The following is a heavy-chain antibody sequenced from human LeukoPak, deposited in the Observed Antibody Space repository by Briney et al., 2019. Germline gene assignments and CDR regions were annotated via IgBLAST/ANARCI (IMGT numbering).Heavy chain of an antibody. V-gene: IGHV3-7*01. Sequence: PGGSLRLSCAASGFTFSSYWMSWVRQAPGKGLEQVANIKQDGSDKYYMDSVKGRFTISRDNAKNSLYLQMNSLRAEDTAVYYCARDSAVSSFDYWGQGTLVTVSS. CDR1: GFTFSSYW. CDR2: IKQDGSDK. CDR3: ARDSAVSSFDY. D-gene: IGHD2-8*01. J-gene: IGHJ4*02.